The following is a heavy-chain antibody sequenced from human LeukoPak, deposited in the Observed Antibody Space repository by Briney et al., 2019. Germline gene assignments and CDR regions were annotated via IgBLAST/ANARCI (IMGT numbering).Heavy chain of an antibody. D-gene: IGHD2-15*01. J-gene: IGHJ4*02. Sequence: GGSLRLSCAASGFTLSSYAMNWVRQAPEKGLEWVSCISGSGGSTFYADSVKGRFTISRDSSKNALYLQMSSLGAEDTAVYYCAKGGGSSCYDRLDYWGQGTLVTVSS. CDR1: GFTLSSYA. CDR3: AKGGGSSCYDRLDY. V-gene: IGHV3-23*01. CDR2: ISGSGGST.